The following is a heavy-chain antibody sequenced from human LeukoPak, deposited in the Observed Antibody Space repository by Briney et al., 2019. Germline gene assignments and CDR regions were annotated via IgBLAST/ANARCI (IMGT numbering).Heavy chain of an antibody. CDR1: GGSISSQY. CDR2: IYYSGST. V-gene: IGHV4-59*11. D-gene: IGHD2-21*02. Sequence: PSETLSLTCFVSGGSISSQYWTWIRQSPGKGLEWIGYIYYSGSTNYNPSLRSRVTISVDTSKNRFSLRLSSVTAADTAMYYCARVIPPLNSRGDWWFDPWGQGTLVTVSS. J-gene: IGHJ5*02. CDR3: ARVIPPLNSRGDWWFDP.